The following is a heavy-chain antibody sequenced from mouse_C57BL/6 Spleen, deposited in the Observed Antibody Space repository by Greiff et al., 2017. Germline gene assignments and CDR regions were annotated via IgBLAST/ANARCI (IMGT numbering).Heavy chain of an antibody. CDR2: ISSGSSTI. V-gene: IGHV5-17*01. CDR3: ARTRDYWYFDV. Sequence: EVKLVESGGGLVKPGGSLKLSCAASGFTFSDYGMHWVRQAPEKGLEWVAYISSGSSTIYYADTVKGRFTISRDNAKNTLFLQMTSLRSEDTAMYYCARTRDYWYFDVWGTGTTVTVSS. J-gene: IGHJ1*03. CDR1: GFTFSDYG.